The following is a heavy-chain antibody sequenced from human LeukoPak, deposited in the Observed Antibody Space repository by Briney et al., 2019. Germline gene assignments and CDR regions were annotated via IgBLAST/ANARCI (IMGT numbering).Heavy chain of an antibody. D-gene: IGHD6-19*01. CDR3: AREDSSGFDY. V-gene: IGHV3-21*01. CDR2: ISSSSSYI. J-gene: IGHJ4*02. Sequence: GGSLRLSRAASGFTFSSYSMNWVRQAPGKGLEWVSSISSSSSYIYYADSVKGRFTISRDNAKNSLYLQMNSLRAEDTAVYYCAREDSSGFDYWGQGTLVTVSS. CDR1: GFTFSSYS.